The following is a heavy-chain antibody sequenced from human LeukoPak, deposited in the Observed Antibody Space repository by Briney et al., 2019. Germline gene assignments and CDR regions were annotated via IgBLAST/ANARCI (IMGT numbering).Heavy chain of an antibody. J-gene: IGHJ6*03. V-gene: IGHV4-4*02. CDR1: GGSISSSNW. CDR2: SDHSGTT. D-gene: IGHD2-2*01. CDR3: VREDCSSTNCPFYYYYYMDV. Sequence: SETLSLTCAVSGGSISSSNWWSWVRQSPGKGLEWIGESDHSGTTNYNPSLQSRVTISVDTSKNQFSLRLNSVTAADTAVYYCVREDCSSTNCPFYYYYYMDVWGKGTTVTVSS.